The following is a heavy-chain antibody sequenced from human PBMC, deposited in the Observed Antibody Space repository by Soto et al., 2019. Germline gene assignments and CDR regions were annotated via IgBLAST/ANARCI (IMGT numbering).Heavy chain of an antibody. V-gene: IGHV1-69*01. CDR1: GGTFSSYA. J-gene: IGHJ6*02. CDR3: ARGEGPTVTTQVSYYYGMDV. CDR2: IIPIFGTA. Sequence: QVQLVQSGAEVKKPGSSVEVSCKASGGTFSSYAISWVRQAPGQGLEWMGGIIPIFGTANYAQKFQGRVTITADESTSTAYMELSSLRSEDTAVYYCARGEGPTVTTQVSYYYGMDVWGQGTTVTVSS. D-gene: IGHD4-17*01.